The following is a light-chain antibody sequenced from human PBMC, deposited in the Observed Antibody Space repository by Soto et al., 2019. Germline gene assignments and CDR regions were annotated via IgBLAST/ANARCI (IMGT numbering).Light chain of an antibody. V-gene: IGLV1-44*01. CDR3: AGWDYSFNGYV. CDR1: SSNIGSNT. J-gene: IGLJ1*01. Sequence: QRVTISCSGSSSNIGSNTVNWYQQLPGTAPKFLIYSHNQRRSWVPDRFYGSKSGTSAALSISGLRSEDEAEYVCAGWDYSFNGYVVGDGIMLTVL. CDR2: SHN.